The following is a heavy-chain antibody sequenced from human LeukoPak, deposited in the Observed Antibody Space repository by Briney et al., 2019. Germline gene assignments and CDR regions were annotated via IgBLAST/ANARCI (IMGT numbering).Heavy chain of an antibody. CDR2: IYYSGTT. D-gene: IGHD2-8*01. CDR3: ARLLYCFNGVCFNWFDP. J-gene: IGHJ5*02. V-gene: IGHV4-39*01. Sequence: SETLSLTCTVSGGSISSNSYYWGWIRQPPGKGLEWIGSIYYSGTTHYNPPLKSRVTFSVDTSKNQFSLKLSSVTAADTAVYYCARLLYCFNGVCFNWFDPWGQGTLVTVSS. CDR1: GGSISSNSYY.